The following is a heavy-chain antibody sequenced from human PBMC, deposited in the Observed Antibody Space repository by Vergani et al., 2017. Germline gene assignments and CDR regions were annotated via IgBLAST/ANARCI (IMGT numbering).Heavy chain of an antibody. V-gene: IGHV4-38-2*01. D-gene: IGHD6-25*01. CDR3: ARVDTQVPATSHFYYMDV. Sequence: QVQLQESGPGLVKPSETLSLTCAVSGYSISSGYYWGWIRQPPGKGLEWIGSIYHSGSTYYNPSLKSRVTISVDTSKNQFSLKLRSVTAADTAVYYCARVDTQVPATSHFYYMDVWGKGTTVVVSS. J-gene: IGHJ6*03. CDR2: IYHSGST. CDR1: GYSISSGYY.